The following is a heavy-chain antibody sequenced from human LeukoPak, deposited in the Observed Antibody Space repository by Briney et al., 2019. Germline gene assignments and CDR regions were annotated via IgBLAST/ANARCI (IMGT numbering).Heavy chain of an antibody. J-gene: IGHJ4*02. Sequence: GGSTRLSCAASGFTFSSYAMHWLRQAPGKGLEWVAVISYDGSDKYYADSVKGRFTIPRDNSKNELFLQMNSLRAEDTAVYYCTRPSADDYGSNDYWGQGTLVTVSS. CDR2: ISYDGSDK. CDR3: TRPSADDYGSNDY. CDR1: GFTFSSYA. V-gene: IGHV3-30*04. D-gene: IGHD4-17*01.